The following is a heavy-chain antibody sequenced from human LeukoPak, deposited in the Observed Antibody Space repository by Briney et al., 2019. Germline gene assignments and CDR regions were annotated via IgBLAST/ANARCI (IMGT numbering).Heavy chain of an antibody. V-gene: IGHV3-21*01. CDR3: ARTGHGSGSTKVDY. CDR1: GFAFDEHG. CDR2: ISSSSSYI. D-gene: IGHD3-10*01. J-gene: IGHJ4*02. Sequence: PGGSLRLSCTASGFAFDEHGMSWVRQVPGKGLEWVSSISSSSSYIYYADSVKGRFTISRDNAKNSLYLQMNSLRAEDTAVYYCARTGHGSGSTKVDYWGQGTLVTVSS.